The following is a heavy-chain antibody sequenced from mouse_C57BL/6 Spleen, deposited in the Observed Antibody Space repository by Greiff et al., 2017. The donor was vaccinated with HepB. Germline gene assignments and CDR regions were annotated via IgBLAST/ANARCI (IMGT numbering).Heavy chain of an antibody. CDR3: ARLRTAHALDY. J-gene: IGHJ2*01. Sequence: EVQRVESGGDLVKPGGSLKLSCAASGFTFSSYGMSWVRQTPDKRLEWVATISSGGSYTYYPDSVKGRFTISRDNAKNTLYLQMSSLKSEDTAMYYCARLRTAHALDYWGQGTTLTVSS. CDR2: ISSGGSYT. CDR1: GFTFSSYG. V-gene: IGHV5-6*01. D-gene: IGHD3-2*02.